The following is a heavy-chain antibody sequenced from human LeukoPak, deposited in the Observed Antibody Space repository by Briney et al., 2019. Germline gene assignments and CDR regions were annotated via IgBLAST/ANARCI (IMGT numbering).Heavy chain of an antibody. CDR3: ARGTTAITGYSSGWYGGRGGGPFDY. CDR2: INHSGST. D-gene: IGHD6-19*01. J-gene: IGHJ4*02. Sequence: TSSETLSLTCAVYGGSFSGYYWSWIRQPPGKGLEWIGEINHSGSTNYNPSLKSRVTISVDTSKNQFSLKLSSVTAADTAVYYCARGTTAITGYSSGWYGGRGGGPFDYWGQGTLVTVSS. CDR1: GGSFSGYY. V-gene: IGHV4-34*01.